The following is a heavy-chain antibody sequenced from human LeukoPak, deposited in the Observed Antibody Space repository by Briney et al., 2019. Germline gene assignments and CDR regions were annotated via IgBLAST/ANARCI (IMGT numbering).Heavy chain of an antibody. J-gene: IGHJ4*02. CDR3: ARERAVNGWTSAHFDN. CDR1: GFTFSGYS. Sequence: GGSLRLSCTTSGFTFSGYSIRWVRQAPGKGLEWVSVISNDGNTKYYADSVRGRFTISRDNAANTVYFQVNSLRIEDTAVYYCARERAVNGWTSAHFDNWGQGTLVTVSS. D-gene: IGHD6-19*01. CDR2: ISNDGNTK. V-gene: IGHV3-30*14.